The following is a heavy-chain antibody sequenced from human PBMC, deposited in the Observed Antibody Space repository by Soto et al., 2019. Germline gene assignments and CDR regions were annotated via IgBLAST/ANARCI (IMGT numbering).Heavy chain of an antibody. J-gene: IGHJ4*02. Sequence: QVQLVQSGAEVKKPGSSVKLSCKASGDNFGSYSLSSMRQAPGQGLEWMGRITPILGEANSAQKFQDRVTITADRFTNIAYMEMSSLRSEDTAVYYCAREFIEVAVFESWGQGTLVTVSS. CDR2: ITPILGEA. V-gene: IGHV1-69*08. D-gene: IGHD6-19*01. CDR1: GDNFGSYS. CDR3: AREFIEVAVFES.